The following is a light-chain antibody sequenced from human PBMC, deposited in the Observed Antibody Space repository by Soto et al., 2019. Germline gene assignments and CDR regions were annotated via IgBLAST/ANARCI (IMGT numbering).Light chain of an antibody. Sequence: QSVLTQPPSASGTPGQRVTISCSGSSSNIGSNTLNWYQQLPGTAPKLPIYSNNQRPSRVPDRFAGSKSGTSASLAISGLQTEAEADYYCAAWDDSLNSWVFGAGTKVTVL. J-gene: IGLJ3*02. CDR1: SSNIGSNT. CDR3: AAWDDSLNSWV. V-gene: IGLV1-44*01. CDR2: SNN.